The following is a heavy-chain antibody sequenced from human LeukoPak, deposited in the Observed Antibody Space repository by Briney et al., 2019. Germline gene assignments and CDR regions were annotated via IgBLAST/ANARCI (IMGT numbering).Heavy chain of an antibody. CDR1: GFTFSSYG. D-gene: IGHD3-10*01. Sequence: GGSLRLSCAASGFTFSSYGMHWVRQAPGKGLEWVAFIRYEGSYKYYADSVKGRFTISRDNAKNSLYLQMNSLRAEDMALYYCAKGLYGSGSYPDYWGQGTLVTVSS. J-gene: IGHJ4*02. CDR2: IRYEGSYK. V-gene: IGHV3-30*02. CDR3: AKGLYGSGSYPDY.